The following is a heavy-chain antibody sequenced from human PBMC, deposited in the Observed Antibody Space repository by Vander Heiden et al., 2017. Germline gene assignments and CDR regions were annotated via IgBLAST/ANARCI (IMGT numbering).Heavy chain of an antibody. Sequence: EVRLEESGGGLVQPGGSLRLSCSASGFTFSRFWMHWVRQAPGKGLVWVSRINSDGSSTMYAETVKGRFTISRDNAKNTVYLQMNSLRADDTAIYYCARESAVERIAFDIWGQGTMVTVSS. CDR2: INSDGSST. D-gene: IGHD2-2*01. CDR1: GFTFSRFW. V-gene: IGHV3-74*03. CDR3: ARESAVERIAFDI. J-gene: IGHJ3*02.